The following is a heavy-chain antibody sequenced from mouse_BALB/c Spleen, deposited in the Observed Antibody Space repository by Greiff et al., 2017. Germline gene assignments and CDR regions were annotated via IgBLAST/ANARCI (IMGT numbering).Heavy chain of an antibody. CDR1: GFTFSSYA. CDR2: ISSGGST. J-gene: IGHJ2*01. Sequence: EVQGVESGGGLVKPGGSLKLSCAASGFTFSSYAMSWVRQTPEKRLEWVASISSGGSTYYPDSVKGRFTISRDNARNILYLQMSSLRSEDTAMYYCARGNRYEDYFDYWGQGTTLTVSS. D-gene: IGHD2-14*01. V-gene: IGHV5-6-5*01. CDR3: ARGNRYEDYFDY.